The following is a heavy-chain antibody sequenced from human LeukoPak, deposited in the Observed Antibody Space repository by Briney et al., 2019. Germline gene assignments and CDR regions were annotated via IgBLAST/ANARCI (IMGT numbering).Heavy chain of an antibody. Sequence: SETLSLTCTVSGGSISSSSYYWGWIRQPPGKGLEWIGSIHYSGSTYYNPSLKSRVTISVDTSKNQFSLKLSSVTAADTAVYYCARQPQILPFGLFDYWGQGTLVTVSS. CDR1: GGSISSSSYY. D-gene: IGHD3-3*01. J-gene: IGHJ4*02. V-gene: IGHV4-39*01. CDR3: ARQPQILPFGLFDY. CDR2: IHYSGST.